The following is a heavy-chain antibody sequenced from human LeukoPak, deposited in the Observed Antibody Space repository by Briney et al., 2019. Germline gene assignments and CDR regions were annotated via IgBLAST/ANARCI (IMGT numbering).Heavy chain of an antibody. CDR2: INHSGST. V-gene: IGHV4-34*01. CDR1: GGSFSGYY. Sequence: SETLSLTSAVYGGSFSGYYWSWIRQPPGKGLEWIGEINHSGSTNYNPSLKSRVTVSVDTSKNQFSLKLSSVTAADTAVYYCARGRTSEYYYGSGSYSDYWGQGTLVTVSS. CDR3: ARGRTSEYYYGSGSYSDY. D-gene: IGHD3-10*01. J-gene: IGHJ4*02.